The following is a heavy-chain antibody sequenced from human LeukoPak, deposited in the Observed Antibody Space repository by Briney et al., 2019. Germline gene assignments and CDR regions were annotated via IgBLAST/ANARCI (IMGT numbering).Heavy chain of an antibody. Sequence: GGSLRLSCAASGFTFSDYYMSWIRQAPGKGLEWVSYISGSSSNTNYADAVKGRFTISRDNAKKSLYLQMNSLRAEDTAVYYCARDGRDGDCPLDWGQGTLVTVSS. CDR2: ISGSSSNT. CDR1: GFTFSDYY. V-gene: IGHV3-11*06. J-gene: IGHJ4*02. CDR3: ARDGRDGDCPLD. D-gene: IGHD4-17*01.